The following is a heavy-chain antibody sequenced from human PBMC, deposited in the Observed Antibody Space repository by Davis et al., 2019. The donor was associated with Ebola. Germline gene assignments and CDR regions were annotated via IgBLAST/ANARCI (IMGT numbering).Heavy chain of an antibody. Sequence: GESLKISCSASGFTFSAHTMHWVRQASGKGLEWVGRIRSKANSYATAYAASGKGRFTISRDDSKNTAYLQMNSLKTEDTAVYYCTSSSPDYWGQGTLVTVSS. CDR1: GFTFSAHT. CDR2: IRSKANSYAT. D-gene: IGHD6-6*01. CDR3: TSSSPDY. V-gene: IGHV3-73*01. J-gene: IGHJ4*02.